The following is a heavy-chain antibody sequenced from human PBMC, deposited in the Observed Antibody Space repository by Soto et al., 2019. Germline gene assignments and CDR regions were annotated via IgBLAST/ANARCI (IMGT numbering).Heavy chain of an antibody. J-gene: IGHJ4*02. CDR2: IYHSGST. V-gene: IGHV4-30-2*01. CDR3: ARGMTTVTTFDY. Sequence: SETLSLTCAVSGGSIRSGGYSWSWIRQPPGKGLEWIGYIYHSGSTYYNPSLKSRVTISVDRSKNQFSLKLSSVTAADTAVYYCARGMTTVTTFDYWGQGTLVTVSS. D-gene: IGHD4-17*01. CDR1: GGSIRSGGYS.